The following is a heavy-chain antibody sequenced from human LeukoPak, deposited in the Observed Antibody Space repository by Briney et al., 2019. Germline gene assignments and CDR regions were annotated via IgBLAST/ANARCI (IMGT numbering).Heavy chain of an antibody. J-gene: IGHJ4*02. Sequence: SETLSLTCTVSGGSLIGYYWAWVRQSAGQAPEWIGRFYRPDSVSYNPSLESRVTMSVDMSKNQFSLKLSSVTAADTAVYYCARQFGLRSWYPDYWGQGTLVTVSS. CDR3: ARQFGLRSWYPDY. D-gene: IGHD6-13*01. V-gene: IGHV4-4*07. CDR1: GGSLIGYY. CDR2: FYRPDSV.